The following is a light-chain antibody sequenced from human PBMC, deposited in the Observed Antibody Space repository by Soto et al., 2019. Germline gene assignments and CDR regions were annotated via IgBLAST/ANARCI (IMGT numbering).Light chain of an antibody. CDR1: QDISNC. CDR2: DAS. J-gene: IGKJ4*01. CDR3: QQYDTLPLT. V-gene: IGKV1-33*01. Sequence: DIRMTQSPSSLSASVGDRITITCQARQDISNCLNWYQQKPGKAPKLLIYDASNLETGVPSRFSGSGSGTDFTFTISSLQPEDIAAYYCQQYDTLPLTFGGGTKVEIK.